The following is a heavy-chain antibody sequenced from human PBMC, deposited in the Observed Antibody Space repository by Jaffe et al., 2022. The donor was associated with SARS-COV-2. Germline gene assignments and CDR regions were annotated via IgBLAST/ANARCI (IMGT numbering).Heavy chain of an antibody. V-gene: IGHV3-23*01. CDR3: VWLRFHYHGMDV. Sequence: EVQLLESGGGLVQPGGSLRLSCAASGFTFSTYAMSWVRQAPGKGLEWVSVISGDAVTTYYADSVKGRFTISRDSSKNTLYLQVNSLRAEDTAIYYCVWLRFHYHGMDVWGQGTTVTVSS. CDR1: GFTFSTYA. J-gene: IGHJ6*02. CDR2: ISGDAVTT. D-gene: IGHD5-12*01.